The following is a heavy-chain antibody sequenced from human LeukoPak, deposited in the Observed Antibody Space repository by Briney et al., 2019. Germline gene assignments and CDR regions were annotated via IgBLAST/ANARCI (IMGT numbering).Heavy chain of an antibody. V-gene: IGHV3-43*02. CDR1: GFTFHDYA. CDR3: AKAGCTTSICYANY. J-gene: IGHJ4*02. D-gene: IGHD2-8*01. CDR2: ITGYGGAT. Sequence: GGSLTLSCAASGFTFHDYAMHWVRQAPGKGLEWVSFITGYGGATNYADSVKGRFTIFRDNSKTSLSLQLSSLRTEDPALYYCAKAGCTTSICYANYWGQGPLVTVSS.